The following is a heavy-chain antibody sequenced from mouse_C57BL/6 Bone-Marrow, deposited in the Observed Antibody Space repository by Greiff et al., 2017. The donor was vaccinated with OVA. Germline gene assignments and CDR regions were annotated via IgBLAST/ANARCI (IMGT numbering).Heavy chain of an antibody. Sequence: QVQLQQPGAELVRPGTSVKLSCKASGYTFTSYWMHWVKQRPGQGLEWIGVIDPSDRYTNSHQKFTGKATLTVDTSSSTAYMQPSSLTSEDSAVYYCARSGDYAWFAYWGQGTLVTVSA. CDR1: GYTFTSYW. D-gene: IGHD2-4*01. CDR2: IDPSDRYT. J-gene: IGHJ3*01. CDR3: ARSGDYAWFAY. V-gene: IGHV1-59*01.